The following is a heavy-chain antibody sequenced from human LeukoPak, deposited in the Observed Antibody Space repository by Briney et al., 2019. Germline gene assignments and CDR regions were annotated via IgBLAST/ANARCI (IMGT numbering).Heavy chain of an antibody. CDR2: INRDGSIT. CDR1: GFTFSTYW. V-gene: IGHV3-74*01. CDR3: ARDANYDVLTGYYLPGSGWFDP. J-gene: IGHJ5*02. Sequence: GGSLRLSCAASGFTFSTYWMHWGRQAPAEGLGWGSRINRDGSITNYADSVKGRFTISRDNAKNTLYLQMNSLRAEATAVYYCARDANYDVLTGYYLPGSGWFDPWGQGTLVTVSS. D-gene: IGHD3-9*01.